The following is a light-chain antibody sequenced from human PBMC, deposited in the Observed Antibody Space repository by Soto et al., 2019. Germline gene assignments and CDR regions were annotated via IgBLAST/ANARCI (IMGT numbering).Light chain of an antibody. CDR3: LQSTHFPCT. J-gene: IGKJ1*01. V-gene: IGKV2-24*01. Sequence: VLTQTALSSPVTLGQSASISCRSSHGLVHSSGNTYLSWLHQRPGQPPRLLFFKVSERFAGAPDRVSASGAGTHFTLTISSVEAGDVGVYYCLQSTHFPCTFGQGTKVEV. CDR2: KVS. CDR1: HGLVHSSGNTY.